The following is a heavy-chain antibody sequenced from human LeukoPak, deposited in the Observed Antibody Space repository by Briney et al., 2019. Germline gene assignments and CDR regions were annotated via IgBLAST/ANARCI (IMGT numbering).Heavy chain of an antibody. CDR3: ARDYYDSSGPTYYDY. D-gene: IGHD3-22*01. Sequence: GSLRLSCAASGFTFSSYSMNWVRQAPGKGLEWVSSISSSSSYIYYADSVKGRFTISRDNAKNSLYLQMNSLRAEDTAVYYCARDYYDSSGPTYYDYWGQGTLVTVSS. J-gene: IGHJ4*02. V-gene: IGHV3-21*01. CDR1: GFTFSSYS. CDR2: ISSSSSYI.